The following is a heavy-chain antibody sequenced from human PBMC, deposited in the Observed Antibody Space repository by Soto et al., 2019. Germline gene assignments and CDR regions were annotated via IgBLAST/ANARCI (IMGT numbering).Heavy chain of an antibody. CDR1: GFSFGSYA. V-gene: IGHV1-69*01. Sequence: PGGSLRLSCAASGFSFGSYAISWVRQAPGQGLEWMGGIIPIFGTANYAQKFQGRVTITADESTSTAYMELSSLRSEDTAVYYCARDGITIFGVDMANTDYYYGMDVWGQGTTVTVSS. D-gene: IGHD3-3*01. CDR2: IIPIFGTA. CDR3: ARDGITIFGVDMANTDYYYGMDV. J-gene: IGHJ6*02.